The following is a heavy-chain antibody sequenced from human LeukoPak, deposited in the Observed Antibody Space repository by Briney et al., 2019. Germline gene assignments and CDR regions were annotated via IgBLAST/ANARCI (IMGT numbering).Heavy chain of an antibody. CDR2: IYTSGST. CDR1: GGSISSYY. V-gene: IGHV4-4*09. D-gene: IGHD6-19*01. Sequence: SETLSLTCTVSGGSISSYYWSWIRQPPGKGLEWLGYIYTSGSTNYNPSLKSRVTISVDTSKNQFSLKLSSVTAADTAVYYCARLVRACGWSCYYFDYWGQGTLVTVSS. CDR3: ARLVRACGWSCYYFDY. J-gene: IGHJ4*02.